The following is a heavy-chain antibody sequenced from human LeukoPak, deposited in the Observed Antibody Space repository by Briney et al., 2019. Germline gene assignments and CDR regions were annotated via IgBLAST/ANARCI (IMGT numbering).Heavy chain of an antibody. Sequence: GGTLRLSCAASGFTFSSYGMSWVRQAPGKGLEWVSAISGSGGSTYYADSVKGRFTISRDNSKNTLYLQMNSLRAEDTAVYYCAKSLSGSTGRYYYYYMDVWGKGTTVTISS. CDR1: GFTFSSYG. CDR2: ISGSGGST. D-gene: IGHD3-22*01. V-gene: IGHV3-23*01. CDR3: AKSLSGSTGRYYYYYMDV. J-gene: IGHJ6*03.